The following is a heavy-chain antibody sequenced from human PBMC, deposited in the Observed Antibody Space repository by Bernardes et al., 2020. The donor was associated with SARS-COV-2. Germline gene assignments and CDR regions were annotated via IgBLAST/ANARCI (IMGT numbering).Heavy chain of an antibody. D-gene: IGHD6-19*01. CDR2: IYHSGST. CDR1: GYSIRSGYY. Sequence: SKPLPFTCSVSGYSIRSGYYWGCIRRPPGKGLEWNGSIYHSGSTYYNPSLKSRVTISIDPSKNQFSLKLSSVTAADTAVYYCANSLGYSSGSYGTYWGQGTLVTVSS. J-gene: IGHJ4*02. CDR3: ANSLGYSSGSYGTY. V-gene: IGHV4-38-2*02.